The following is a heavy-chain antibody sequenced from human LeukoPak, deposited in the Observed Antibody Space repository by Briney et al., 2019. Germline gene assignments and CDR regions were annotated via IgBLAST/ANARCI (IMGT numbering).Heavy chain of an antibody. J-gene: IGHJ6*02. D-gene: IGHD2-2*01. CDR1: GFTFSNVW. CDR3: TTPPRYCSSTSCPLGDV. CDR2: IKTKTDGGTT. Sequence: PGGSLRLSCAASGFTFSNVWMSWVRQASGKGLEWVGRIKTKTDGGTTDYAAPVKGRFTIPRDESTNTLYLQMNSLETEDTTVYYCTTPPRYCSSTSCPLGDVWGPGTTVTVSS. V-gene: IGHV3-15*01.